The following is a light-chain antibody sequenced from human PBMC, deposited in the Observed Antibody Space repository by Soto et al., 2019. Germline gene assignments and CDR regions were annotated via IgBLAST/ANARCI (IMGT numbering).Light chain of an antibody. CDR3: LQHSNYPLT. CDR1: QGIGNY. Sequence: AIQMTQSPSSLSASVGDRITITCRASQGIGNYLGWYQQKPGKAPKPLIFGASSLQSGVPPRFSGSGSGTDFTLTISSLQPEDFATYDCLQHSNYPLTFGGGTKVEIE. V-gene: IGKV1-6*01. J-gene: IGKJ4*01. CDR2: GAS.